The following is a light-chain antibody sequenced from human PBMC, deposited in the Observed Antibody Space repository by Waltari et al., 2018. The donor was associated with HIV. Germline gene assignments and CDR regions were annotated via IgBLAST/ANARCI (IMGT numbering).Light chain of an antibody. CDR3: KSKTSSSTPCV. Sequence: QSALTQPASVSGSPGQSITISCPGTSSAVGGYNSVACYQQHPGKAPKLIIYDVSNRPSGVPYRFSGSKSGNTASLTISGLQAEDEADYYCKSKTSSSTPCVFGTGTKVTVL. CDR2: DVS. CDR1: SSAVGGYNS. V-gene: IGLV2-14*03. J-gene: IGLJ1*01.